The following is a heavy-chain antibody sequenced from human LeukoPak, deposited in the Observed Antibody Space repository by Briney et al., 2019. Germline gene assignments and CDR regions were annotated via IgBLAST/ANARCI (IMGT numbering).Heavy chain of an antibody. V-gene: IGHV3-48*04. Sequence: GGSLRLSCAASGFTFSSSNMNWVRQAPGKGLEWVSYISSSSSIIYYADSVKGRFTISRDNAKNSLFLQVNSLRAEDTAVYYCAELDSSSPRNWGQGTLVTVSS. CDR3: AELDSSSPRN. D-gene: IGHD6-13*01. J-gene: IGHJ4*02. CDR1: GFTFSSSN. CDR2: ISSSSSII.